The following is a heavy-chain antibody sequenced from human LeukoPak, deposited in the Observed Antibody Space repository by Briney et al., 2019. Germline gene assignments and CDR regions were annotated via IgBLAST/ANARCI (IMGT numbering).Heavy chain of an antibody. D-gene: IGHD4-17*01. CDR2: IYHSGST. CDR1: GGSISSGGYS. Sequence: PSETLSLTCAVSGGSISSGGYSWSWIRQPPGKGLEWIGYIYHSGSTYYNPSLKSRVTISVDRSKNQFSLKLSSVTAADTAVYYCASMTTVTTGAFDYWGQGTLVTVSP. J-gene: IGHJ4*02. CDR3: ASMTTVTTGAFDY. V-gene: IGHV4-30-2*01.